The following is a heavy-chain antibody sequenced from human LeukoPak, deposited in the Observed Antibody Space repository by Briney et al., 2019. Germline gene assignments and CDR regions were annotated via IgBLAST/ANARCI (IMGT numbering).Heavy chain of an antibody. CDR3: ARDNRAVPGYFDL. V-gene: IGHV3-64*01. J-gene: IGHJ2*01. CDR2: ISSNGGST. CDR1: GFTFSSYA. Sequence: GGSLGLSCAASGFTFSSYAMHWVRQAPGKGLEYVSAISSNGGSTYYANSVKGRFTISRDNYKNPLYLQMGSLRAEDMAVYYCARDNRAVPGYFDLWGRGTLVTVSS.